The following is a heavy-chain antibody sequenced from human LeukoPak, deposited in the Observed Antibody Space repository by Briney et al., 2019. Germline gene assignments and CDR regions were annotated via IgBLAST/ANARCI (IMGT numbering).Heavy chain of an antibody. D-gene: IGHD4-11*01. J-gene: IGHJ3*02. CDR3: ARDDLRDDYSRACAFDI. Sequence: GSLRLSCAASGFTFSDYYMSWIRQAPGKGLEWVSYISSSGSTIYYADSVKGRFTISRDNAKNSLYLQMNSLRAEDTAVYYCARDDLRDDYSRACAFDIWGQGTMVTVSS. CDR1: GFTFSDYY. CDR2: ISSSGSTI. V-gene: IGHV3-11*04.